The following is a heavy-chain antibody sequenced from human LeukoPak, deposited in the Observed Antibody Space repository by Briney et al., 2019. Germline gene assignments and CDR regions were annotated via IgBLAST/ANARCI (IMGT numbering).Heavy chain of an antibody. V-gene: IGHV3-7*03. Sequence: PGRSLRLSCAASGFNLRNYAIHWVRQAPGKGLEWVANIKQDGSEKYYVDSVKGRFTISRDNAKNSLYLQMNSLRAEDTAVYYCARMDGLEMITFGGVIVITNAFDIWGQGTMVTVSS. CDR1: GFNLRNYA. D-gene: IGHD3-16*02. J-gene: IGHJ3*02. CDR3: ARMDGLEMITFGGVIVITNAFDI. CDR2: IKQDGSEK.